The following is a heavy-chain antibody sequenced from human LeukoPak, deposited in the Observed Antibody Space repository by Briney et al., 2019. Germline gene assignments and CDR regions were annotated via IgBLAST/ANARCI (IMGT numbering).Heavy chain of an antibody. CDR2: ISYDGSNK. CDR3: ARDSNPYYYDSSGYYYFDY. J-gene: IGHJ4*02. D-gene: IGHD3-22*01. V-gene: IGHV3-30*03. Sequence: GGSLRLSCAASGFTFSSYSMNWVRQAPGKGLEWVAVISYDGSNKYYADSVKGRFTISRDNSKNTLYLQMNSLRAEDTAVYYCARDSNPYYYDSSGYYYFDYWGQGTLVTVSS. CDR1: GFTFSSYS.